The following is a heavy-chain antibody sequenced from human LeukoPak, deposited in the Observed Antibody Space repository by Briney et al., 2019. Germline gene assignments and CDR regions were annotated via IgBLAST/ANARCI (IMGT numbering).Heavy chain of an antibody. V-gene: IGHV4-39*07. J-gene: IGHJ4*02. CDR3: ARGSSIWFGELLSGRRGALNPW. Sequence: PSETLSLTCTVSGGSISSSSYYWGWIRQPPGKGLEWIGEINHSGSTNYNPSLKSRVTISVDTSKNQFSLKLSSVTAADTAVYYCARGSSIWFGELLSGRRGALNPWGGQGTLVTVSS. CDR1: GGSISSSSYY. CDR2: INHSGST. D-gene: IGHD3-10*01.